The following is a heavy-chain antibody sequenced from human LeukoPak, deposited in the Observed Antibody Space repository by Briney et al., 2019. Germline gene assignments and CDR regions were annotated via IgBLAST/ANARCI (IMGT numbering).Heavy chain of an antibody. CDR1: GGSISSYC. Sequence: SETLSLTCTVSGGSISSYCWSWIRQPPGKGLEWIGYIYYSGSTNYNPSLKSRVTISVDTSKNQFSLKLSSVTAADTAVYYCARDRIGLDYWGQGTLVTVSS. CDR2: IYYSGST. V-gene: IGHV4-59*01. D-gene: IGHD2-21*01. CDR3: ARDRIGLDY. J-gene: IGHJ4*02.